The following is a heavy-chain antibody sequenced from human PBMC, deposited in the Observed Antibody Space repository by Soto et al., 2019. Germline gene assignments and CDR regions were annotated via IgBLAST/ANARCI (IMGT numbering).Heavy chain of an antibody. D-gene: IGHD2-15*01. CDR2: IMEDGSEI. V-gene: IGHV3-7*01. CDR1: GFHVMSYW. CDR3: ARDIGFDHVN. Sequence: GGSLRLSCAVSGFHVMSYWMSWVRQAPGKGLEWVASIMEDGSEIYYLQSVRGRFSISRDSAGNALHLTMNYLSAEDTGVYFCARDIGFDHVNWGQGTLVTVSS. J-gene: IGHJ4*02.